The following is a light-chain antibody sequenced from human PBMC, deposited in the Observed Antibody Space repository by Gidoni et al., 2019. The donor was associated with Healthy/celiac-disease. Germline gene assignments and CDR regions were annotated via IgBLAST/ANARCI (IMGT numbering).Light chain of an antibody. V-gene: IGKV1-5*03. J-gene: IGKJ1*01. CDR3: QQYNSYSPWT. Sequence: DIQMTQSPSTLSASVGDRVTITCRASQSISSWLAWYQPQPGKAPKLLIYKASSLESGVPSRFSGSGSGTEFTLTISSLQPDDFATYYCQQYNSYSPWTFGQGTKVEIK. CDR2: KAS. CDR1: QSISSW.